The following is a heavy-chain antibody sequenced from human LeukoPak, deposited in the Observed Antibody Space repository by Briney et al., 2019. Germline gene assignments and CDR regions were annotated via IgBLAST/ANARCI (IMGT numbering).Heavy chain of an antibody. CDR1: GFSFGTYS. V-gene: IGHV3-33*01. CDR3: ARDRGFEYSDTGSFDY. D-gene: IGHD6-6*01. Sequence: SGGSLRLSCVASGFSFGTYSMHWARQVPGKGLEWVAVIWYDGSNEDYAGSVKGRFTISRDNAENSLYLQMNSLRAEDTAVYYCARDRGFEYSDTGSFDYWGQGTLVTVSS. J-gene: IGHJ4*02. CDR2: IWYDGSNE.